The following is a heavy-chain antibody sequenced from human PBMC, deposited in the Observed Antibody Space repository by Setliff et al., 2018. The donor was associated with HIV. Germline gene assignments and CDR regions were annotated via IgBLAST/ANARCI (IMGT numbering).Heavy chain of an antibody. CDR2: IYSGGRT. D-gene: IGHD3-22*01. Sequence: PGGSLRLSCAASGFTFSSYSMNWVRQAPGKGLEWVSVIYSGGRTYYADSVKGRFTISRDNSKNTVYLQMNSLRAEDTAVYYCARDLNYYDSSGSPYFDYWGQGTLVTVSS. CDR3: ARDLNYYDSSGSPYFDY. J-gene: IGHJ4*02. V-gene: IGHV3-66*01. CDR1: GFTFSSYS.